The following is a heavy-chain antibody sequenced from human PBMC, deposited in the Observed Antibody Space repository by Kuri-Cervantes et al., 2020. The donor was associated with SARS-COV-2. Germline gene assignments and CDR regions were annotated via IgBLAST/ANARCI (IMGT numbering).Heavy chain of an antibody. Sequence: GGSLRLSCAASGFTFSDYYMSWIRQAPGKGLEWVSYISSSGTTIYYADSVKGRFTISRDNAKNSLYLQMNSLRAEDTAVYYCARDFDWLSTQDGYMDVWGKGTTVTVSS. CDR3: ARDFDWLSTQDGYMDV. V-gene: IGHV3-11*04. CDR1: GFTFSDYY. D-gene: IGHD3-9*01. J-gene: IGHJ6*03. CDR2: ISSSGTTI.